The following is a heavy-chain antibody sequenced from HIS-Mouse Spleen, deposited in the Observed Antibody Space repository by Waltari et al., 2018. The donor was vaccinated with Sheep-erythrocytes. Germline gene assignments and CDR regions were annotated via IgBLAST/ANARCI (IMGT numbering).Heavy chain of an antibody. CDR3: AQTGATTPHFDY. CDR2: IMPILVIA. V-gene: IGHV1-69*04. D-gene: IGHD1-26*01. CDR1: GGTFSSYA. J-gene: IGHJ4*02. Sequence: QVQLVQSGAEVKKPGSSVKVYCKASGGTFSSYAISWVRQAPGQGLEWMGRIMPILVIANYAHKFQGRVTITAAKSTSTAYMELSSLRSEDTAVYYCAQTGATTPHFDYWGQGTLVTVSS.